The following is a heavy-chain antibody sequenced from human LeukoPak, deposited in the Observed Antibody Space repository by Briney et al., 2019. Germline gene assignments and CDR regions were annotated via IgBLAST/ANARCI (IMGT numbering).Heavy chain of an antibody. D-gene: IGHD7-27*01. CDR1: GGSVRRNSDY. J-gene: IGHJ4*02. V-gene: IGHV4-39*02. CDR3: ASHTGAYGEDY. Sequence: SETLSLTCTVSGGSVRRNSDYGGWSRQPPGKGLGWIGSIYYGGSTCYNPSLKSRVTISVDTSKRHFSLELSSVTAADTAVYYCASHTGAYGEDYWGQGTLVTVSS. CDR2: IYYGGST.